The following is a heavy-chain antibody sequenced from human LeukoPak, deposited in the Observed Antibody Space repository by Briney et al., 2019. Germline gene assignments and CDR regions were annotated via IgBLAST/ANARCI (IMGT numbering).Heavy chain of an antibody. Sequence: GASVKVSCKASGYTFTSYHINWVRQATGQGLEWMGWMNPNSGNTGYAQKFQGRVTITRNTSISTAYMELSSLRSEDTAVYYCARDLSSISDNNWFDPWGQGTLVTVSS. CDR1: GYTFTSYH. V-gene: IGHV1-8*03. CDR2: MNPNSGNT. D-gene: IGHD6-13*01. J-gene: IGHJ5*02. CDR3: ARDLSSISDNNWFDP.